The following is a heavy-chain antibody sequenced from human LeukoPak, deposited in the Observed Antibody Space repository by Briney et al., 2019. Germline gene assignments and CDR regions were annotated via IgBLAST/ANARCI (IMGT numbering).Heavy chain of an antibody. CDR3: ARDSVAYYDFWSGYYIDY. CDR2: IKQDGSEK. J-gene: IGHJ4*02. D-gene: IGHD3-3*01. CDR1: GFTFSSYW. V-gene: IGHV3-7*01. Sequence: GGSLRLSCAASGFTFSSYWMSWVRQAPGKGLEWVANIKQDGSEKYYVDSVKGRFTISRDNAKNSLYLQMNSLRAEDTAVYYCARDSVAYYDFWSGYYIDYWGQGTLVTVSS.